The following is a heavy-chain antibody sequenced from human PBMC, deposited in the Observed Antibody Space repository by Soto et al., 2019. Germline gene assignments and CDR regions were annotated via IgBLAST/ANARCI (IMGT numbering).Heavy chain of an antibody. CDR1: GGSISRYY. D-gene: IGHD3-16*01. CDR2: IYYSGST. V-gene: IGHV4-59*01. J-gene: IGHJ4*02. Sequence: SETLSLTRPVSGGSISRYYSSWVRQPPGKGLEWIGYIYYSGSTNYNPSLKSRVTISVDTSKNQFSLKLSSVTAADTAVYYCARASAYVGYFDYWGQGTLVTVSS. CDR3: ARASAYVGYFDY.